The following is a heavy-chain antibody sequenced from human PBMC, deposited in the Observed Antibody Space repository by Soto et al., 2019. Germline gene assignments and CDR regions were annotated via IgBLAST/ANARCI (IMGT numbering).Heavy chain of an antibody. J-gene: IGHJ4*02. Sequence: QVQLVQSGAEVQKTGSSVHVSCQASGGTFSSYNISWVKQAPGRGRAWMGRIIPILGITNYAQKFQGRVTITADKSTSTGYMELSSLRSEDTAVDYCAIGRGGSGYVDYWGQGTLVTVSS. CDR2: IIPILGIT. D-gene: IGHD3-10*01. CDR1: GGTFSSYN. V-gene: IGHV1-69*02. CDR3: AIGRGGSGYVDY.